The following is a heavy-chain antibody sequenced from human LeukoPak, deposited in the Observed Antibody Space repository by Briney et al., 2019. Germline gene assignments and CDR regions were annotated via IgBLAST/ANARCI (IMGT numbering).Heavy chain of an antibody. V-gene: IGHV3-48*02. CDR3: ARGSLNYYASGSYYMVF. CDR2: ISSSMSIT. CDR1: GFSLSGYS. Sequence: GGSLRLSCAASGFSLSGYSMNWVRQTPGKGLEWISYISSSMSITYYADSVKGRFTISRDNAKNSLYLQMNGLTDEDTDVYYCARGSLNYYASGSYYMVFWGQGTLVTVSS. D-gene: IGHD3-10*01. J-gene: IGHJ4*02.